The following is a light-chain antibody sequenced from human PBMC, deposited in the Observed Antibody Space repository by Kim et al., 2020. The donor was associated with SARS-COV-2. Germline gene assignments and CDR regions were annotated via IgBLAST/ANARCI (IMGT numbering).Light chain of an antibody. J-gene: IGKJ2*01. CDR1: QGISSF. CDR3: QQFQSYPYT. Sequence: DIQLTQSPSFLSASLGDRVTITCRASQGISSFLACFQQKPGKAPEHLIYAASTLQSGVPSRFSGSGSGTEYSLTITGLQPEDFATYFCQQFQSYPYTFGQGTKLEI. CDR2: AAS. V-gene: IGKV1-9*01.